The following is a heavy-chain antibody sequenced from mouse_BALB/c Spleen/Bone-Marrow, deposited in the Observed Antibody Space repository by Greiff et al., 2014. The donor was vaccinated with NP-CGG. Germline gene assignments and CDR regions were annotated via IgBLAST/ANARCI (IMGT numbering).Heavy chain of an antibody. CDR3: ARITTATGAMDY. CDR1: GFSLTNYG. CDR2: IWADGST. Sequence: VKLMESGPGLVAPSQSLSITCTVSGFSLTNYGVHWVRQPPGKGLEWLGVIWADGSTNYNSALMSRQSISKDNSKSQVFFKMNSLQTDDTAMYYCARITTATGAMDYWGQGTSVTVSS. V-gene: IGHV2-9*02. D-gene: IGHD1-2*01. J-gene: IGHJ4*01.